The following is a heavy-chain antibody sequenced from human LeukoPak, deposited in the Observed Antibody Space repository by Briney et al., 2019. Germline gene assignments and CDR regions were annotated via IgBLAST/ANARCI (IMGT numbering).Heavy chain of an antibody. CDR2: ISGSGGST. J-gene: IGHJ4*02. Sequence: GGSLRLSCAASGFTFSSYVMSWVRQAPGKGLACVSAISGSGGSTYFADSVKGRFTISRDNSKNTLYLQMNTLRAEDTAVYYCAKGYDFLTGYYDSWGQGTLVTVSS. CDR3: AKGYDFLTGYYDS. D-gene: IGHD3-9*01. V-gene: IGHV3-23*01. CDR1: GFTFSSYV.